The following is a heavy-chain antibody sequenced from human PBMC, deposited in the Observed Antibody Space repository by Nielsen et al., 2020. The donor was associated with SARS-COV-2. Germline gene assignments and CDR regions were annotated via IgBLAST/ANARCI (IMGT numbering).Heavy chain of an antibody. CDR1: GFTFSSYG. CDR2: IWYDGSNK. D-gene: IGHD3-9*01. CDR3: ARDLYDILTGYSTFTYYYGMDV. V-gene: IGHV3-33*01. J-gene: IGHJ6*02. Sequence: GESLKISCAASGFTFSSYGMHWVRQAPGKGLEWVAVIWYDGSNKYYADSVKGRFTISRDNSKNTLYLQMNSLRAEDTAVYYCARDLYDILTGYSTFTYYYGMDVWGQGTTVTVSS.